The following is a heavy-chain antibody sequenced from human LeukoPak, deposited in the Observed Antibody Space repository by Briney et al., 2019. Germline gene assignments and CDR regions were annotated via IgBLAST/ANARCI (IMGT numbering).Heavy chain of an antibody. CDR1: GFSFSSHA. V-gene: IGHV3-64D*06. Sequence: GGSLRLSGSVSGFSFSSHAMHWVRQAPGKGLEYVSGISTNGGSTSYADSVKGRFTISRDNSKNTLYLQMSSLRGEDTAVYYCVKRTRFSYYFDYWGQGTLVTVSS. D-gene: IGHD3-10*01. CDR2: ISTNGGST. J-gene: IGHJ4*02. CDR3: VKRTRFSYYFDY.